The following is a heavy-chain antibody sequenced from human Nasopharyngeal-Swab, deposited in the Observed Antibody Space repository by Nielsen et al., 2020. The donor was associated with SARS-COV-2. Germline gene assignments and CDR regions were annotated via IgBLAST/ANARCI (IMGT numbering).Heavy chain of an antibody. CDR3: AGGYGSGSYPT. CDR1: GYTFTSYG. Sequence: ASVKVSCKASGYTFTSYGISWVRQAPGKGLEWMGGFDPEDGETIYAQKFQGRVTMTEDTSTDTAYMELSSLRSEDTAVYYCAGGYGSGSYPTWGQGTLVTVSS. V-gene: IGHV1-24*01. D-gene: IGHD3-10*01. CDR2: FDPEDGET. J-gene: IGHJ5*02.